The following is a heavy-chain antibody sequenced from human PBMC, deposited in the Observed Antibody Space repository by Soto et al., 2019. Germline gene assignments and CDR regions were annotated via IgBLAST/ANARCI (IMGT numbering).Heavy chain of an antibody. CDR1: GFTFSSYA. J-gene: IGHJ4*01. D-gene: IGHD3-9*01. CDR2: ISGSGGST. Sequence: EVQLLESGGGLVQPGGSLRLSCAASGFTFSSYAMSWVRQAPGKGLEWVSAISGSGGSTYYADSVKGRFIISRDNSKNTLYPQMKSLRAEDTAVYYCAKDLRGTVATSLTSIWGHGILVTVSS. V-gene: IGHV3-23*01. CDR3: AKDLRGTVATSLTSI.